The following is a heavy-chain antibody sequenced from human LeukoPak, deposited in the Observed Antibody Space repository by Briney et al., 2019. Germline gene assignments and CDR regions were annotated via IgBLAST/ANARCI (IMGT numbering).Heavy chain of an antibody. D-gene: IGHD3-22*01. J-gene: IGHJ4*02. CDR3: VRDGNYYDRSGYHHSFFDF. CDR1: GFTFSSYW. CDR2: IKQDGSEE. V-gene: IGHV3-7*01. Sequence: GGSLRLSCAASGFTFSSYWMSWVRQAPGKGLEWVADIKQDGSEEYYVDSVKGRFTISRDNAKRSLYLQMNSLRVEDTAVYYCVRDGNYYDRSGYHHSFFDFWGQGTLVTVSS.